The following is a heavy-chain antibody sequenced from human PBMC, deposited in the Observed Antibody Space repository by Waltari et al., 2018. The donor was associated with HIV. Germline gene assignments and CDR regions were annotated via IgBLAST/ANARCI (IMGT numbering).Heavy chain of an antibody. CDR1: GDSISSAFY. V-gene: IGHV4-38-2*02. Sequence: QVQVQESGPGLVQPSETLSLTCTVSGDSISSAFYWGWIRQPPGKGLEWIGSIYHTGNTYDNPSLKSRVTISVDTSKNQFFLRLFSVTAADTAMYYCARSITMIEGVPNWFDPWGQGTLVTVSS. CDR2: IYHTGNT. D-gene: IGHD3-22*01. J-gene: IGHJ5*02. CDR3: ARSITMIEGVPNWFDP.